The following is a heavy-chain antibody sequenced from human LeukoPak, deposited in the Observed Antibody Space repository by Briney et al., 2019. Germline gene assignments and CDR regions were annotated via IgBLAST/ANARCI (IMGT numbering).Heavy chain of an antibody. Sequence: SQTLSLTSAISGDSVSSNSAAWNWIRQSPSRGLEWLGRTYYRSKWYNDYAVSVKSRITINPDTSKNQFSLQLNSVTPEDTAVYYCARGITMVRGVIISNFDYWGQGTLVTVSS. V-gene: IGHV6-1*01. CDR2: TYYRSKWYN. CDR3: ARGITMVRGVIISNFDY. D-gene: IGHD3-10*01. J-gene: IGHJ4*02. CDR1: GDSVSSNSAA.